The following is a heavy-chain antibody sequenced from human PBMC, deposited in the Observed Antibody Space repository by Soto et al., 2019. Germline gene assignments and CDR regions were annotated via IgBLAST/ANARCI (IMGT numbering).Heavy chain of an antibody. D-gene: IGHD3-10*01. Sequence: GGSLRLSCAASGFPFSSYGMHWVRQAPGKGLEWVAVISYDGSNKYYADSVKGRFTISRDNSKNTLYLQMNSLRAEDTAVYYCANSYGSGSYYRLDYWGQGTLVTVSS. CDR2: ISYDGSNK. CDR1: GFPFSSYG. J-gene: IGHJ4*02. CDR3: ANSYGSGSYYRLDY. V-gene: IGHV3-30*18.